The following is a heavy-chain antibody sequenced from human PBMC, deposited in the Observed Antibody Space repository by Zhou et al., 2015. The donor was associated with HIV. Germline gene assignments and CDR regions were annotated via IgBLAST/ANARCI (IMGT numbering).Heavy chain of an antibody. CDR2: INAANGIT. D-gene: IGHD2-2*01. J-gene: IGHJ5*02. CDR1: GYTFTNYA. V-gene: IGHV1-3*01. Sequence: QVQLVQSGAEVKKPGASVKVSCKASGYTFTNYAIHWGRQAPGQGLEWMGWINAANGITKYSQKFQGRVTMTRDTSATIAYMELSRLRSDDTAVYYCARDREYSSSWFTNWFDPWGQGTLVTVSS. CDR3: ARDREYSSSWFTNWFDP.